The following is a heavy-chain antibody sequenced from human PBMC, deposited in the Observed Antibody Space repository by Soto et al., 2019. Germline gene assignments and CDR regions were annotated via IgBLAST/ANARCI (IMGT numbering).Heavy chain of an antibody. CDR1: GYTFTNYD. Sequence: ASVKVSCKASGYTFTNYDINWVRQATGQGLEWMGWMNPNGGNTGYAQKFQGRVTMTRNTSISTAYMELSSLRSEDTAVYYCARFEQQLVAGFDPWGQGTLVTVSS. V-gene: IGHV1-8*01. CDR2: MNPNGGNT. J-gene: IGHJ5*02. CDR3: ARFEQQLVAGFDP. D-gene: IGHD6-13*01.